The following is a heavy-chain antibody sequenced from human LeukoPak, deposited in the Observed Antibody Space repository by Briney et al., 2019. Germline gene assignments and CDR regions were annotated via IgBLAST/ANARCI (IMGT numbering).Heavy chain of an antibody. V-gene: IGHV3-66*01. D-gene: IGHD1-26*01. Sequence: PGGPLRLSCAASGFTVSSNYMSWVRQAPGKGLEWVSVIYSGGSTYYADSVKGRFTISRDNSKNTLYLQMNSLRAEDTAVYYCARAIVGALHFDYWGQGTLVTVSS. CDR2: IYSGGST. J-gene: IGHJ4*02. CDR3: ARAIVGALHFDY. CDR1: GFTVSSNY.